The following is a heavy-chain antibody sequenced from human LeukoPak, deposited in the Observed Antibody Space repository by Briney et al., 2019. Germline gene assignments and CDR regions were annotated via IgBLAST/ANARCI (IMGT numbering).Heavy chain of an antibody. CDR3: ARDRTVVTQNFAHNWFDP. D-gene: IGHD4-23*01. V-gene: IGHV1-69*13. CDR2: IIPIFGTA. J-gene: IGHJ5*02. CDR1: GGTFISYA. Sequence: SVKVSCKASGGTFISYAISWVRQAPGQGLEWMGGIIPIFGTANYAQKFQGRVTITADESTSTAYMELSSLRSEDTAVYYCARDRTVVTQNFAHNWFDPWGQGTLVTVSS.